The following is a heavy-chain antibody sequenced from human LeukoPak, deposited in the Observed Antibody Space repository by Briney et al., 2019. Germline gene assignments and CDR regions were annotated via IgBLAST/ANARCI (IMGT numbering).Heavy chain of an antibody. CDR2: INHSGST. J-gene: IGHJ6*02. D-gene: IGHD3-22*01. Sequence: SETLSLTCAVYGGSFSGYYWSWIRQPPGKGLEWIGEINHSGSTNYNPSLKSRVTISVDTSKNQFSLKLSSVTAADTAVYYCARDGSYDSSLDVWGQGTTVTVSS. CDR1: GGSFSGYY. V-gene: IGHV4-34*01. CDR3: ARDGSYDSSLDV.